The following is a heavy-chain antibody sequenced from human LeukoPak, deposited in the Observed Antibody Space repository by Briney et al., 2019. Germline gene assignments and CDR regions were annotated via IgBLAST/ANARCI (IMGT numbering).Heavy chain of an antibody. D-gene: IGHD1-26*01. CDR2: INAGNGNT. CDR3: ARGGIVGATTVGY. CDR1: GYTFTSYA. V-gene: IGHV1-3*01. Sequence: ASVKASCKASGYTFTSYAMHWVRQAPGQRLEWMGWINAGNGNTKYSQKFQGRVTITRDTSASTAYMELSSLRSEDTAVYYCARGGIVGATTVGYWGQGTLVTVSS. J-gene: IGHJ4*02.